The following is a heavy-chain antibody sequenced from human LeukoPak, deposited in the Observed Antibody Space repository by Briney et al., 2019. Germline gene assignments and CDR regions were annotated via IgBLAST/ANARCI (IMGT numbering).Heavy chain of an antibody. CDR1: GFTVSSNY. Sequence: GGSLRLSCAASGFTVSSNYMSWVRQAPGKGLEWVSVIYSGGSTYYADSVKGRFTISRDNSKNTLYLQMNSLRAEDTAVYYCASSNGIIGYSYFDYWGQGTLVTVSS. V-gene: IGHV3-66*01. D-gene: IGHD5-18*01. CDR3: ASSNGIIGYSYFDY. CDR2: IYSGGST. J-gene: IGHJ4*02.